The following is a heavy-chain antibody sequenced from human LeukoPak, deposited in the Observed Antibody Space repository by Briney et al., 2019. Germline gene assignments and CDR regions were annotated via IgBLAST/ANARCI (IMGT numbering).Heavy chain of an antibody. J-gene: IGHJ4*02. CDR3: ARRGPGYPYYFDY. V-gene: IGHV4-59*11. CDR1: GGSISGHY. D-gene: IGHD3-9*01. Sequence: PSETLSLTCSVSGGSISGHYWSWIRQPPGKGLEWIGYIHYGGNTDYNPSLQSRVSMLADTPRNQFSLRLTSVTAADTAVYYCARRGPGYPYYFDYWGQGALVTVSS. CDR2: IHYGGNT.